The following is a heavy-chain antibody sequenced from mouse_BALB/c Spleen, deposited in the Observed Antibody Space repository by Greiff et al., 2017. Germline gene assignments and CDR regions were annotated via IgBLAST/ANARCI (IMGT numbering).Heavy chain of an antibody. D-gene: IGHD1-1*01. CDR3: ARSSYYGSSDAMDY. J-gene: IGHJ4*01. Sequence: VQLQESGAELVRPGTSVKVSCKASGYAFTNYLIEWVKQRPGQGLEWIGVINPGSGGTNYNEKFKGKATLTADKSSSTAYMQLSSLTSDDSAVYFCARSSYYGSSDAMDYWGQGTSVTVSS. CDR2: INPGSGGT. V-gene: IGHV1-54*01. CDR1: GYAFTNYL.